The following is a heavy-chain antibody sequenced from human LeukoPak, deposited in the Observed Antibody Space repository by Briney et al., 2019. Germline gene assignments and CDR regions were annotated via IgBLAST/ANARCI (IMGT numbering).Heavy chain of an antibody. J-gene: IGHJ5*02. V-gene: IGHV3-48*03. CDR3: ARGRSNSA. CDR1: GFTFTNYE. D-gene: IGHD1-26*01. CDR2: ISSSGNTI. Sequence: GGSLRLSCAASGFTFTNYEMNWVRQAPGKGLEWVSYISSSGNTIYYADSVKGRFTISRDNAENSLYLQMYSLRAEDTAVYYCARGRSNSAWGQGALVTVSS.